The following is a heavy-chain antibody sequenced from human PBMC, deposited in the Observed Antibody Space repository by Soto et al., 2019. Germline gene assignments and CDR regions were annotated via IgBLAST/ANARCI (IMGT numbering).Heavy chain of an antibody. J-gene: IGHJ3*02. CDR2: ISAYNGNT. CDR1: GYTFTSYG. Sequence: ASVKVSCKASGYTFTSYGISWVRQAPGQGLEWMGWISAYNGNTNYAQKLQGRVTMTTDTSASTACMELSSLRSEDTAVYYCARLRVTARNAFDIWGQGTMVTVSS. D-gene: IGHD3-16*01. CDR3: ARLRVTARNAFDI. V-gene: IGHV1-18*01.